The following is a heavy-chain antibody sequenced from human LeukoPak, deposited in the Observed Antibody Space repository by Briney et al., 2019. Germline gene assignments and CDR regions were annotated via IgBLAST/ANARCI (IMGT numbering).Heavy chain of an antibody. Sequence: GASVKVSCKASGYTFTSYDINWVRQATGQGLEWMGWMNPNSGNTGYAQKFQGRVTMTRNTSISTAYMELSSLRSEDTAVYYCARGQGGYSGYEDYYYMDVWGKGTTVTVSS. D-gene: IGHD5-12*01. J-gene: IGHJ6*03. CDR2: MNPNSGNT. V-gene: IGHV1-8*01. CDR1: GYTFTSYD. CDR3: ARGQGGYSGYEDYYYMDV.